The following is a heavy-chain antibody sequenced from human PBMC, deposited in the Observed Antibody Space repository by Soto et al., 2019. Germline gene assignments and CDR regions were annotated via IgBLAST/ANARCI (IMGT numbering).Heavy chain of an antibody. D-gene: IGHD3-22*01. CDR3: AKEAPDYYDSSEFDL. CDR2: ISGSGGST. J-gene: IGHJ2*01. Sequence: GGSLRLSCAASGVTFSAYAMRWVRQAPGKGLEWVSAISGSGGSTYYADSVKGRFTISRDNSKNTLYLQMNSLRAEDTAVYYCAKEAPDYYDSSEFDLWGRGTLVTVSS. CDR1: GVTFSAYA. V-gene: IGHV3-23*01.